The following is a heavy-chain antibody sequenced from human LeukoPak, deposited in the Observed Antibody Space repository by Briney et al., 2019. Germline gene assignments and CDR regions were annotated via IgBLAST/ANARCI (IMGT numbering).Heavy chain of an antibody. CDR2: INHSGST. D-gene: IGHD3-3*01. CDR1: GGSFSGYY. J-gene: IGHJ6*03. Sequence: SETLSLTCAVYGGSFSGYYWSWIRQPPGKGLEWIGEINHSGSTNYNPSLKSRVTISVDTSKNQISLKLSSVTAADTAVYYCARVLWSGYYIIAYSDYYMDIWGKGPTVTVSS. V-gene: IGHV4-34*01. CDR3: ARVLWSGYYIIAYSDYYMDI.